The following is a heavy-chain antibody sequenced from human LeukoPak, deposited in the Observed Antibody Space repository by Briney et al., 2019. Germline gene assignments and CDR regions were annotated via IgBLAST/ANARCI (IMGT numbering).Heavy chain of an antibody. J-gene: IGHJ6*03. Sequence: ASVKVSCKASAYTFTGYYMHWVRQAPGQGLEWMGWINLKSGGTNYAQKLQGRVTMTTDTSTSTAYMELRSLRSDDTAVYYCARTYPPSWGSGSSYYMDVWGKGTTVTISS. CDR2: INLKSGGT. CDR3: ARTYPPSWGSGSSYYMDV. D-gene: IGHD3-10*01. V-gene: IGHV1-2*02. CDR1: AYTFTGYY.